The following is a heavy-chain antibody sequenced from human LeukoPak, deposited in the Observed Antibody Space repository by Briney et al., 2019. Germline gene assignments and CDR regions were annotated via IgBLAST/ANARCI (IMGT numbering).Heavy chain of an antibody. V-gene: IGHV3-21*01. Sequence: PGGSLRLSCAASGFTFSSYSMNWVRQAPGKGLEWVSSISTGSSYIYYADLVKGRFTISRDNAKNSLYLQMNSLRAEDTAVYYCAKNSTHYRVWDNYDTRGLTYWGQGTLVTVSS. CDR1: GFTFSSYS. CDR2: ISTGSSYI. CDR3: AKNSTHYRVWDNYDTRGLTY. J-gene: IGHJ4*02. D-gene: IGHD3-22*01.